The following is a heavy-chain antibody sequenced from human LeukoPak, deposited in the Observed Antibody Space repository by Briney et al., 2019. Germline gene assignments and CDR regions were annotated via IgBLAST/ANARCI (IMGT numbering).Heavy chain of an antibody. V-gene: IGHV3-13*01. CDR1: GFTFSSYD. CDR2: IGTAGDT. J-gene: IGHJ3*02. D-gene: IGHD2-15*01. Sequence: GGSLRLSCAASGFTFSSYDMHWVRQAPGKGLEWVSGIGTAGDTYYPGSIKGRFTFSRGNAKNSLFLRMNGLRVGDTAVYYCARGSYCSGGACSPVGAFDIWGQGTVVTVSS. CDR3: ARGSYCSGGACSPVGAFDI.